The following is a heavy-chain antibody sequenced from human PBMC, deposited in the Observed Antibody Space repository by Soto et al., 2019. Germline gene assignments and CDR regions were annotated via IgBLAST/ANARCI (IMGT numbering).Heavy chain of an antibody. V-gene: IGHV5-51*01. J-gene: IGHJ6*03. CDR2: IYPGDSDT. CDR3: ARHRPIVVVPAAIQQYYYYMDV. CDR1: GYSFTSYW. D-gene: IGHD2-2*01. Sequence: GESLKISCKGSGYSFTSYWIGWVRQMPGKGLEWMGIIYPGDSDTRYSPSFQGQVTISADKSISTAYLQWSSLKASDTAMYYCARHRPIVVVPAAIQQYYYYMDVWGKGTTVTVSS.